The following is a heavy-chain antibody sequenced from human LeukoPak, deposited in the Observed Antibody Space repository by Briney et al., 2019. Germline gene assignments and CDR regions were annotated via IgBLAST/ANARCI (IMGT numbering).Heavy chain of an antibody. CDR2: ISYDGSNK. J-gene: IGHJ2*01. D-gene: IGHD4-17*01. Sequence: GRSLRLSCAASGFTFSSYAMHWVRQAPGKGLEWVAVISYDGSNKYYADSVKGRFTISRDNSKNTLYLQMNSLRAEDTAVYYCARDRGSGMTPDRDWYFDLWGRGTLVTVSS. V-gene: IGHV3-30-3*01. CDR1: GFTFSSYA. CDR3: ARDRGSGMTPDRDWYFDL.